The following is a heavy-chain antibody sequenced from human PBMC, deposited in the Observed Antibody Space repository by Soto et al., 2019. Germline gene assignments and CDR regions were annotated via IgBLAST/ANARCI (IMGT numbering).Heavy chain of an antibody. D-gene: IGHD6-13*01. CDR1: GFTFSNYN. V-gene: IGHV3-21*01. CDR3: ARDQGGIAAAGTGPDY. J-gene: IGHJ4*02. CDR2: ISSSSNYI. Sequence: PVGSLRLSCAASGFTFSNYNMNWVRQAPGKGLEWVSSISSSSNYIYYADSVKGRFTISRDNSKNTLYLQMNSLRAEDTAVYYCARDQGGIAAAGTGPDYWGQGTLVTVSS.